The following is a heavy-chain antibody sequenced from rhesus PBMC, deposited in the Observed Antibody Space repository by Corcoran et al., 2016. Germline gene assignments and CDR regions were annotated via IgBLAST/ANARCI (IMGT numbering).Heavy chain of an antibody. CDR1: GGSISDSYR. J-gene: IGHJ4*01. D-gene: IGHD2-21*01. Sequence: QVQLQESGPGVVKPSETLSLTCAVSGGSISDSYRWSWIRQAPGKGLEWIGYIYGSGSSTNYNPSLKSRVALSVDTSKNLLSLKLSSVTTADTAVYYCARGRISGSRWGQGVLVTVSS. CDR2: IYGSGSST. CDR3: ARGRISGSR. V-gene: IGHV4S18*01.